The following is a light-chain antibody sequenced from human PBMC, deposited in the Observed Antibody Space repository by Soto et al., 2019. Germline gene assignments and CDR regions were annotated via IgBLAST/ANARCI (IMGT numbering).Light chain of an antibody. V-gene: IGKV1-39*01. J-gene: IGKJ2*01. CDR1: QSISSY. CDR3: QQRYSTPYT. Sequence: DIPMTQSPSSLSASVGDRVTITCRASQSISSYLNWYQQKPGQAPTLLIYAASSLQSGVPSRFSGSGSGTDFTLTIISLQPEDCATYYCQQRYSTPYTFGQGTKLEIK. CDR2: AAS.